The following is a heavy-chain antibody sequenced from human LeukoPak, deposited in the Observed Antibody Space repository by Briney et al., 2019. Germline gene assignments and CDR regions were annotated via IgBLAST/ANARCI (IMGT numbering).Heavy chain of an antibody. D-gene: IGHD3-10*01. J-gene: IGHJ4*02. Sequence: GGSQRLSCRASGFICSYYAMNWVRQAPGKGLEWVATISGRTGATYYEDSVRGRFTISRDNSENTLYLQMNSLRVEDTALYYCTKRGTGGSGSHMEYCGQGILVTVSS. CDR1: GFICSYYA. CDR3: TKRGTGGSGSHMEY. V-gene: IGHV3-23*01. CDR2: ISGRTGAT.